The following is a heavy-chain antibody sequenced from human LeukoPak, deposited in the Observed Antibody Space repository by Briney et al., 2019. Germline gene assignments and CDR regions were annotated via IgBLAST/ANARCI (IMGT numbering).Heavy chain of an antibody. CDR3: AKDPIVGATYWYFDL. Sequence: VRSLRLSCVVSGLTFTSYAMSWVRQAPGQGLEWGAVVSGRGGTTYYADTVKGRFTISRDNSKNTLYPQMNSPRAADTAVYYCAKDPIVGATYWYFDLWGRGTLVTVSS. V-gene: IGHV3-23*01. CDR1: GLTFTSYA. CDR2: VSGRGGTT. D-gene: IGHD1-26*01. J-gene: IGHJ2*01.